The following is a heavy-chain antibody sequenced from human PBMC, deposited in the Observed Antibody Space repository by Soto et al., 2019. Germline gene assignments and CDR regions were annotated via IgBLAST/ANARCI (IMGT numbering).Heavy chain of an antibody. CDR3: AKADSNYAGKFSYYFMDV. V-gene: IGHV1-18*01. CDR2: ISAYSSNT. Sequence: QVQLVQSGTEVKKPGVSVKVSCKASGYTFRSYGISWVRQAPGQGLEWLGWISAYSSNTHYAQKFQGKVTMTTDTSTSTAYMELRSLRSDDTAMYYCAKADSNYAGKFSYYFMDVWGKGTMVTVSS. D-gene: IGHD4-4*01. CDR1: GYTFRSYG. J-gene: IGHJ6*03.